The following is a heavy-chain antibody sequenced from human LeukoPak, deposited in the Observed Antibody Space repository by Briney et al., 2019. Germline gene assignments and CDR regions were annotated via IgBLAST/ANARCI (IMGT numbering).Heavy chain of an antibody. J-gene: IGHJ4*02. D-gene: IGHD3-9*01. CDR1: GFTFSSYW. CDR2: IKQDGSEK. V-gene: IGHV3-7*03. CDR3: ARGDILTGYAY. Sequence: GGSLRLSCEASGFTFSSYWMSWVRQAPGKGLEWVANIKQDGSEKYYVDSVKGRFTISRDNAKNSLYLQMNSLRVEDMAVYYCARGDILTGYAYWGQGTLVTVSS.